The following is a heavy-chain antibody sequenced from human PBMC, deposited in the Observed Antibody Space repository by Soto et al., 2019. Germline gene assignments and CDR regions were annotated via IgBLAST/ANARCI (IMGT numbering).Heavy chain of an antibody. Sequence: GGSLRLSCAASGFTFSSYAMSWVRQAPGKGLGWVSAISSSSSTIYYADSVKGRFTISRDNAKNSLYLQMNSLRDEDTAVYYCAREPVAGIWFDPWGQGTLVTVSS. D-gene: IGHD6-19*01. CDR1: GFTFSSYA. V-gene: IGHV3-48*02. CDR2: ISSSSSTI. CDR3: AREPVAGIWFDP. J-gene: IGHJ5*02.